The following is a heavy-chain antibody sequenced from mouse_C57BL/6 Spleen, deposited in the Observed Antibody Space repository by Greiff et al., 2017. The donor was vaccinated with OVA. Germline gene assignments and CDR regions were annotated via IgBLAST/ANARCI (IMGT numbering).Heavy chain of an antibody. J-gene: IGHJ2*01. D-gene: IGHD3-2*02. V-gene: IGHV1-52*01. CDR1: GYTFTSYW. CDR3: ARGSAQATHYFDY. CDR2: IDPSDSET. Sequence: QVQLQQPGAELVRPGSSVKLSCKASGYTFTSYWLHWVKQRPIQGLEWIGNIDPSDSETHYNQKFKDKATLTVDKSSSTAYMQLSSLTSEDSAVYYCARGSAQATHYFDYWGQGTTLTVSS.